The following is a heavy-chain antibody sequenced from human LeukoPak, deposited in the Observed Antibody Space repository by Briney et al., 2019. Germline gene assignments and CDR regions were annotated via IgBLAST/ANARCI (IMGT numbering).Heavy chain of an antibody. CDR1: GFTFSSYS. CDR2: ISSSSSYI. D-gene: IGHD3-3*01. CDR3: AREPFGVVERNYMDV. Sequence: PGGSLRLSCAASGFTFSSYSMNWVRQAPGKGLEWVSSISSSSSYIYYADSVKGRFTISRDNAKNSLYLQMNSLRAEDTAVYYCAREPFGVVERNYMDVWGKGTTVTVSS. J-gene: IGHJ6*03. V-gene: IGHV3-21*01.